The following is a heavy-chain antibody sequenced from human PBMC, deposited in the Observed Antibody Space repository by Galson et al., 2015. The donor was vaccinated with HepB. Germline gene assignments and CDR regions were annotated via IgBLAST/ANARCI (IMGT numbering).Heavy chain of an antibody. CDR1: GFTLISHA. J-gene: IGHJ4*02. Sequence: SLRLSCAASGFTLISHAMSWVRQAPGKGLEWVSASSGSGGSTYYADSVKGRFTISRDNPKNTLYLQMNSLRGEDTAIYYCAKSKRTDGFRLFDYWGQGTTVTVSS. CDR2: SSGSGGST. V-gene: IGHV3-23*01. D-gene: IGHD1-1*01. CDR3: AKSKRTDGFRLFDY.